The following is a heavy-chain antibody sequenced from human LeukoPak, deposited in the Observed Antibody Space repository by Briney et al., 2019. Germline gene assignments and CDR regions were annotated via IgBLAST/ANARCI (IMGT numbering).Heavy chain of an antibody. CDR2: ISSSGSTI. CDR1: GFTFSSYE. D-gene: IGHD3-10*01. Sequence: PGGSLRLSCAASGFTFSSYEMNWVRQAPGKGLEWVSYISSSGSTIYYADSVKGRFTISRDNAKNSLYLQMNSLRAEDTAVYYCARDWRPSRITMVRGVAPGYYGMDVWGQGTTVTVSS. V-gene: IGHV3-48*03. J-gene: IGHJ6*02. CDR3: ARDWRPSRITMVRGVAPGYYGMDV.